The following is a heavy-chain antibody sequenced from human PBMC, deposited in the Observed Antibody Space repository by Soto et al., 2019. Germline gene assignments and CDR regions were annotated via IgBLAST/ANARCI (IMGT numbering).Heavy chain of an antibody. Sequence: QVQLVQSGAEVKKPGASVKVSCKASGYTFTSYAMHWVRQAPGQRLEWMGWINAGNGNTKYSQQFQGRLTITRDTSAITAYMELSSLSSEDTAVYYCGRGSGLNRFDAWGQGTLVTVSS. V-gene: IGHV1-3*01. CDR2: INAGNGNT. D-gene: IGHD3-10*01. CDR3: GRGSGLNRFDA. J-gene: IGHJ5*02. CDR1: GYTFTSYA.